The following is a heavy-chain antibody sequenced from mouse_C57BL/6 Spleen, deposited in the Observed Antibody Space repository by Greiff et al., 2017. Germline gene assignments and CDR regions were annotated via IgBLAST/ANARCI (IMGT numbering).Heavy chain of an antibody. Sequence: VQLQQSGPGLVQPSQSLSITCTVSGFSLTSYGVHWVRQSPGKGLEWLGVIWSGGSTDYNAAFIYRLSISKDNSKSQVFFKMNSLQADNTAIYYCARGELLRAFDYWGQGTTLAVSS. CDR2: IWSGGST. CDR1: GFSLTSYG. CDR3: ARGELLRAFDY. D-gene: IGHD1-1*01. J-gene: IGHJ2*01. V-gene: IGHV2-2*01.